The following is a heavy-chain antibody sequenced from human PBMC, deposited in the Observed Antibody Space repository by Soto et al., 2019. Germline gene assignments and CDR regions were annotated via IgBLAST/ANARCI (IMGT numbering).Heavy chain of an antibody. CDR1: GGTFSSYA. CDR3: ARVTSMVLGVIDNWFDP. V-gene: IGHV1-69*01. D-gene: IGHD3-10*01. Sequence: QVPLVQSGAEVKKPGSSVTVSCKASGGTFSSYAIHWVRQAPGQGLEWMGGIIPMYGPAKYAQRFQGRVTITADASTAPVYMELTSLTSQDTAVYYCARVTSMVLGVIDNWFDPWGHGTLVTVSS. CDR2: IIPMYGPA. J-gene: IGHJ5*02.